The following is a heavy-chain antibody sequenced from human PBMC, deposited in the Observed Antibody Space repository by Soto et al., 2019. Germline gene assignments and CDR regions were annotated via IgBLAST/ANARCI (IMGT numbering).Heavy chain of an antibody. CDR2: IYHTGST. CDR1: GGSIGTVGHY. CDR3: ARATGPLRSRNWDY. D-gene: IGHD1-1*01. Sequence: TLSLTCSVSGGSIGTVGHYWTWIRQPPGKGLEWIGSIYHTGSTHYSKSLRSRLTMSVDTSKSQFSLRLSSVTAAETAVYYGARATGPLRSRNWDYWGQGSLVIVS. V-gene: IGHV4-31*03. J-gene: IGHJ4*02.